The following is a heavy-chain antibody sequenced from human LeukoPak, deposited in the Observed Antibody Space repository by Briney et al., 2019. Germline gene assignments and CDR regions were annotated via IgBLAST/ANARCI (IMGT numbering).Heavy chain of an antibody. CDR1: GFTISSYW. D-gene: IGHD3-16*01. CDR3: ARVHPFGWFDP. Sequence: PGGSLRLSCAASGFTISSYWMHWVRQAPGKGLVWFSGIKIDGITTYYAGSVKGRFTISRDTAKNTLYLQMSSLRAEDTAGYYCARVHPFGWFDPWGQGTLVTVSS. J-gene: IGHJ5*02. CDR2: IKIDGITT. V-gene: IGHV3-74*01.